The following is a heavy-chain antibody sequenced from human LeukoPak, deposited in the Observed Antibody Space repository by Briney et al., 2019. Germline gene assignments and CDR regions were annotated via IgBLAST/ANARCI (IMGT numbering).Heavy chain of an antibody. Sequence: SETLSLTCTVSGGSISRYYWSWIRQPPGKGLEWIGYFYYTGSTYYNPSLKSRVTISADTSKNQFSLKLNSVTAADTAVYYCAINSLGNSNGYDYWGQGIPVTVSS. D-gene: IGHD3-22*01. V-gene: IGHV4-59*08. CDR1: GGSISRYY. CDR3: AINSLGNSNGYDY. CDR2: FYYTGST. J-gene: IGHJ4*02.